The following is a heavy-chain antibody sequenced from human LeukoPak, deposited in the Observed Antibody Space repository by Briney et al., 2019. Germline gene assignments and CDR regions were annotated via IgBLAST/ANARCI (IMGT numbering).Heavy chain of an antibody. Sequence: GGSLRLSCTASGFTFSSYWMHWVRQAPGKGLVWVSRLKSDVSSTSYADFVKGRFTISRDNAKNSLYLQMNSLRAEDTAVYYCARPDSSGSVYWGQGTLVTVSS. J-gene: IGHJ4*02. D-gene: IGHD3-22*01. CDR3: ARPDSSGSVY. CDR2: LKSDVSST. CDR1: GFTFSSYW. V-gene: IGHV3-74*01.